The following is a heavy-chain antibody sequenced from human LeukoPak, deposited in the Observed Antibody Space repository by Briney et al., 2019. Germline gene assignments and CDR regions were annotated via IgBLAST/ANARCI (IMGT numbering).Heavy chain of an antibody. D-gene: IGHD5-12*01. CDR1: GYTFTGYY. CDR2: INPNSGGT. Sequence: ASVKVSGNASGYTFTGYYMHWVRQAPGQGLERMGWINPNSGGTNYAQKFQGRVTLTRDTSISTAYMELSRLRSDDTALYYCARDRRGSGYYYYYYGMDVWGQGTTVTVSS. V-gene: IGHV1-2*02. J-gene: IGHJ6*02. CDR3: ARDRRGSGYYYYYYGMDV.